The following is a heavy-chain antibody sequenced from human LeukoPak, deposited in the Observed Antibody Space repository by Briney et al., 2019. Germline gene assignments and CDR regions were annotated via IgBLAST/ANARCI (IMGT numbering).Heavy chain of an antibody. CDR3: ARIRRITIFGVVPGFDP. D-gene: IGHD3-3*01. CDR2: IYYSGST. V-gene: IGHV4-30-4*01. Sequence: PSQTLSLTCTVSGGSISSGDYYWSWIRQPPGKGLEWIGYIYYSGSTYYNPSLKSRVTISVDTSKNQFSLKLSSVTAADTAVYYCARIRRITIFGVVPGFDPWGQGTLVTVSS. CDR1: GGSISSGDYY. J-gene: IGHJ5*02.